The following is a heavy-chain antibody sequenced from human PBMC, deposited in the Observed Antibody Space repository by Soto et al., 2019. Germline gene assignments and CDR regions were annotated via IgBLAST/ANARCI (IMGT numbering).Heavy chain of an antibody. Sequence: VASVKVSCKASGGTFSSYTISWVRQAPGQRLEWMGRIIAIHGITNYAQKFQGRVTITRDKYASTAYMELSSLRSEDTAVYYCARDKAATRPLWFDPWGQGTLVTVSS. CDR1: GGTFSSYT. CDR2: IIAIHGIT. CDR3: ARDKAATRPLWFDP. V-gene: IGHV1-69*04. D-gene: IGHD1-26*01. J-gene: IGHJ5*02.